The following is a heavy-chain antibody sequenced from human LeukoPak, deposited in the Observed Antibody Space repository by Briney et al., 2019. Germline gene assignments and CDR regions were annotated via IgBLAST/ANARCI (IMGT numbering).Heavy chain of an antibody. J-gene: IGHJ4*02. Sequence: GASVKVSCKASGYTFTSYYMHWVRQAPGQGLEWMRIINPSGGSTSYAQKFQGRVTMTRDTSTSTVYMELSSLRSEDTAVYYCATLAVAGNPPSTDVDYWGQGTLVTVSS. V-gene: IGHV1-46*01. D-gene: IGHD6-19*01. CDR2: INPSGGST. CDR1: GYTFTSYY. CDR3: ATLAVAGNPPSTDVDY.